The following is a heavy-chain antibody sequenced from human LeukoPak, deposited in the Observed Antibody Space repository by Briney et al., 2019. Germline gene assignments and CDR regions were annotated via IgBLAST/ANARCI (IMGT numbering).Heavy chain of an antibody. D-gene: IGHD6-13*01. CDR1: GGSFSGYY. CDR3: ARGQQHNSPRGHWFDP. Sequence: PSETLSLTCAVYGGSFSGYYWSWIRQPPGKGLEWIGEINHSGSTNYNPSLKSRVTISVDTSKNQFSLKLSSVTAADTAVYYCARGQQHNSPRGHWFDPWGQGTLVTVSS. J-gene: IGHJ5*02. CDR2: INHSGST. V-gene: IGHV4-34*01.